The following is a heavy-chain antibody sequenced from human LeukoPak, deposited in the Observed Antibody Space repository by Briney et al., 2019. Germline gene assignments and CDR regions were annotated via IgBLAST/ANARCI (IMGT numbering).Heavy chain of an antibody. V-gene: IGHV3-15*01. D-gene: IGHD2-2*01. CDR2: IKSKTDGGTT. CDR3: TTFGTSWGRYYYGMDV. CDR1: GFTFSSAW. Sequence: GGSLRLSCAASGFTFSSAWMSWVRQAPGKGLEWVGRIKSKTDGGTTDCAAPVKGRFTISRDDSKNTLYLQMNSLKTEDTAVYYCTTFGTSWGRYYYGMDVWGKGTTVTVSS. J-gene: IGHJ6*04.